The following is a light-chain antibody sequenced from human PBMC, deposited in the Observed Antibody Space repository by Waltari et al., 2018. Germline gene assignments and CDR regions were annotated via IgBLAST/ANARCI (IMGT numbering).Light chain of an antibody. J-gene: IGKJ3*01. CDR3: QQRSDWPPFT. V-gene: IGKV3-11*01. CDR1: QTLQTF. Sequence: EIVLTQSPVTLSLSPGERATLSCRASQTLQTFLAWYQPRPGQPPRLLIYDAFYRATGIPARFSGSGSGTDFTLSISSLEPEDFAVYFCQQRSDWPPFTFGPGTRVDI. CDR2: DAF.